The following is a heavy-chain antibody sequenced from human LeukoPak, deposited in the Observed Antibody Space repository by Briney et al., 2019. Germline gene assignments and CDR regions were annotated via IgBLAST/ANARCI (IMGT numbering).Heavy chain of an antibody. Sequence: GGSLRLSCAGSGFTFISYAMSWVRQAPGKGLEWVSAIGGGGGSTDYADSVKGRFTISRDNSKNTLYLQMNSLRAEDTAVYYCAKDVRGYSRPFDYWGQGTLVTVSS. D-gene: IGHD3-10*02. CDR1: GFTFISYA. V-gene: IGHV3-23*01. J-gene: IGHJ4*02. CDR3: AKDVRGYSRPFDY. CDR2: IGGGGGST.